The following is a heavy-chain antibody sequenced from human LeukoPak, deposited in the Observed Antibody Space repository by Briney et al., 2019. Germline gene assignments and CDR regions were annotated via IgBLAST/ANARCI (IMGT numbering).Heavy chain of an antibody. CDR2: IYYSGST. D-gene: IGHD2-15*01. V-gene: IGHV4-59*08. CDR1: GGSISSYY. J-gene: IGHJ6*02. CDR3: ARSRRSLGYCSGGSCYYYYGMDV. Sequence: SETLSLTCTVSGGSISSYYWSWIRQPPGKGLEWIGYIYYSGSTNYNPSLKSRVTISVDTSKNQFSLKLSSVTAADTAVYYCARSRRSLGYCSGGSCYYYYGMDVWGQGTTVTVSS.